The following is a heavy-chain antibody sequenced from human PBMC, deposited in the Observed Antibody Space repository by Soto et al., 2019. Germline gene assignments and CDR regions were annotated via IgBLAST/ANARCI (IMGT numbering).Heavy chain of an antibody. J-gene: IGHJ4*02. CDR3: ARSPYYSNFDY. D-gene: IGHD4-4*01. V-gene: IGHV4-59*01. CDR1: GGSISSYY. Sequence: SETPSLTCTVSGGSISSYYWSWIRQPPGKGLEWIGYIYYSGSTNYNPSLKSRVTISVDTSKNQFSLKLSSVTAADTAVYYCARSPYYSNFDYWGQGTLVTVSS. CDR2: IYYSGST.